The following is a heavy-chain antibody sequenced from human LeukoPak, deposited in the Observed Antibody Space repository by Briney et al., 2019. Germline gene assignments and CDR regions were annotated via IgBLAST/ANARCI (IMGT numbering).Heavy chain of an antibody. D-gene: IGHD4-17*01. CDR2: INTDGGTT. V-gene: IGHV3-74*01. Sequence: GGSLRLSCAASGFTFSDYWMHWVRQAPGKGLVWVSRINTDGGTTTYADSVKGRFTISRDNARNTLYLQMNSLRAEDTAVYYCARDRLGKYGGDRYSFDHWGQGSLVTVSS. CDR3: ARDRLGKYGGDRYSFDH. J-gene: IGHJ4*02. CDR1: GFTFSDYW.